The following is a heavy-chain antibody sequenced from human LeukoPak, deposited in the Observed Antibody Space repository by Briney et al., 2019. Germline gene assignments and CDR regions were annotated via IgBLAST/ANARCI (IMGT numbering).Heavy chain of an antibody. Sequence: SETLSLTCTVSGDSISGGSDYWRWGRQPAGKGREWIGRIYTSGSTDYNPSRKSRVPISLDMSKNQLSLNLSTVTAADTAVYYCASNYGGNSRAYDTFDIWGQGTMVTVSS. D-gene: IGHD4-23*01. J-gene: IGHJ3*02. CDR3: ASNYGGNSRAYDTFDI. V-gene: IGHV4-61*02. CDR2: IYTSGST. CDR1: GDSISGGSDY.